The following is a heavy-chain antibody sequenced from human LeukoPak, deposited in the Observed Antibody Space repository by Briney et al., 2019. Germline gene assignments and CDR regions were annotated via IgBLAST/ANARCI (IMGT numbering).Heavy chain of an antibody. D-gene: IGHD6-19*01. Sequence: GASVKVSCKASGYTFTSYGISWVRQAPGQGLEWMGWISAYNGNTHYAQKLQGRVTMTTDTSTSTAYMELRSLRSDDTAVYYCARVPGVGIYSSGWPSFDYWGQGTLVTVSS. J-gene: IGHJ4*02. V-gene: IGHV1-18*01. CDR2: ISAYNGNT. CDR1: GYTFTSYG. CDR3: ARVPGVGIYSSGWPSFDY.